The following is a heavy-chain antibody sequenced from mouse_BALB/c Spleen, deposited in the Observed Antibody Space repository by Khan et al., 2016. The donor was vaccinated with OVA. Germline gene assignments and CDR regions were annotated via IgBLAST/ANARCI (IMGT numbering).Heavy chain of an antibody. V-gene: IGHV1S135*01. CDR3: ARSSDGYYPLAD. D-gene: IGHD2-3*01. CDR2: IDPYNGVT. Sequence: VQLQQSGPELVRPGASVKVSCKASGYAFTTYNMYWVKQSHGKSLEWIGYIDPYNGVTNYNQNFKDKATLTVDKSSSAAYMHLDSLTSEDSAVYFCARSSDGYYPLADWGQGTLVTVSA. CDR1: GYAFTTYN. J-gene: IGHJ3*01.